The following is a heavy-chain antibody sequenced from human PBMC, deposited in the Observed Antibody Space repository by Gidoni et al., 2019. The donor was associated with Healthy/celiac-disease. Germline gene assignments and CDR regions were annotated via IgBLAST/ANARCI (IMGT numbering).Heavy chain of an antibody. J-gene: IGHJ4*02. CDR1: GSPFTSYG. V-gene: IGHV1-18*01. D-gene: IGHD1-26*01. Sequence: VHLVQSGAEVKTPGASVTVSCKASGSPFTSYGISWVRQAPGQGLEWMGWISAYNGNTNYEQKRQGRVTMTTDTSTSTAYMELRSLRSDDTAVYYCARALGYSGSHDDYWGQGTLVTVSS. CDR3: ARALGYSGSHDDY. CDR2: ISAYNGNT.